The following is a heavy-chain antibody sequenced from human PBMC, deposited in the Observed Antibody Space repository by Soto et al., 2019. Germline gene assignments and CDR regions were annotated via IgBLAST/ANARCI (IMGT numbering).Heavy chain of an antibody. D-gene: IGHD2-2*01. CDR3: ATQDIVVVPAAILSGGDAFDI. CDR2: ISYDGSNK. V-gene: IGHV3-30-3*01. CDR1: GFTFSSYA. J-gene: IGHJ3*02. Sequence: VGSLRLSCAASGFTFSSYAMHWVRQAPGKGLEWVAVISYDGSNKYYADSVKGRFTISRDNSKNTLYLQMNSLRAEDTAVYYCATQDIVVVPAAILSGGDAFDIWGQGTMVTVSS.